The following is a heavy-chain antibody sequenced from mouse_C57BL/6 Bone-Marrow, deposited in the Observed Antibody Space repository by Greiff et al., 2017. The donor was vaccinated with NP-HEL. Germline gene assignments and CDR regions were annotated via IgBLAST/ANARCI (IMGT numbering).Heavy chain of an antibody. CDR1: GFTFSSYA. CDR2: ISDGGSYT. CDR3: ARRITTVSFDY. J-gene: IGHJ2*01. V-gene: IGHV5-4*03. Sequence: DVKLVESGGGLVKPGGSLKLSCAASGFTFSSYAMSWVRQTPEKRLEWVATISDGGSYTYYPDNVKGRFTISRDNAKNNLYLQMSHLKSEDTAMYYCARRITTVSFDYWGQGTTLTVSS. D-gene: IGHD1-1*01.